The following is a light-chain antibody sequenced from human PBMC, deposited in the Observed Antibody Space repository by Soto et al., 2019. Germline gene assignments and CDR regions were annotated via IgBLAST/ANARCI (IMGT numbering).Light chain of an antibody. CDR2: SAS. V-gene: IGKV3-15*01. CDR3: QQHNDWPPSWT. Sequence: EIVLTQSPASLSVSPGERATLSCRASQSISANLAWYQQKPAQAPRLLIHSASTRATGIPARFSGSGSGREFTLTISSLQSEDFAVYYCQQHNDWPPSWTFGQGTKVDIK. CDR1: QSISAN. J-gene: IGKJ1*01.